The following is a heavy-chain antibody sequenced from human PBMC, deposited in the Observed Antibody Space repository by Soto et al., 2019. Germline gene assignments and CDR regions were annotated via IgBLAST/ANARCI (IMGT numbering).Heavy chain of an antibody. J-gene: IGHJ4*01. CDR3: TTDSYSTIIIVRFDY. V-gene: IGHV3-23*01. D-gene: IGHD3-22*01. CDR1: GFTFRNYA. CDR2: ISGNGGST. Sequence: GGSLRLSCAASGFTFRNYAMTWVRQAPGKGLEWVSTISGNGGSTYYVDSVKGRFTISRDNSNNMVYLQMNSLKIEDTAVYYCTTDSYSTIIIVRFDYWGHGTLVTVSS.